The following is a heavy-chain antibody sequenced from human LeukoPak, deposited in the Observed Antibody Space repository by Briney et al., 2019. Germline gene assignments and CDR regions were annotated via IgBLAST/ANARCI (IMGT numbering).Heavy chain of an antibody. J-gene: IGHJ4*02. CDR3: ARTPGDLWSWHDY. V-gene: IGHV3-23*01. Sequence: PGGSLRLSCAASGFTFSSYAMSWVRQAPGKGLEWVSAISGSGGSTYYADSVKGRFTISRDNAKNSLYLQMNSLRAEDTAVYFCARTPGDLWSWHDYWGQGTLVTVSA. CDR1: GFTFSSYA. D-gene: IGHD4-17*01. CDR2: ISGSGGST.